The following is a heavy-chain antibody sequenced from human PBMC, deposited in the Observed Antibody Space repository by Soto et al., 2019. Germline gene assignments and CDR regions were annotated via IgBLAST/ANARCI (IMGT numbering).Heavy chain of an antibody. V-gene: IGHV4-59*01. D-gene: IGHD5-12*01. J-gene: IGHJ4*02. CDR3: AREGNLGRWLQPLDF. CDR1: GDSISAYS. CDR2: IHYNGNT. Sequence: QVQLQVSGPGLVKPSETLSLTCTVSGDSISAYSWSWVRQPPGKGLEWIGNIHYNGNTKYNPSLKSRVTMSVDTSKNQFSVRLISVTAADTAIYFCAREGNLGRWLQPLDFWGQGTLVTVSS.